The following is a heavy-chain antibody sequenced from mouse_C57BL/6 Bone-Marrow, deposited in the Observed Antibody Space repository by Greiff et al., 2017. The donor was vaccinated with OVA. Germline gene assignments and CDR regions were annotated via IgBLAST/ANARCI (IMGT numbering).Heavy chain of an antibody. CDR2: SRNKANDYTT. CDR1: GFTFSDFY. Sequence: EVQRVESGGGLVQSGRSLRLSCATSGFTFSDFYMEWVRQAPGKGLEWIAASRNKANDYTTEYSAYVKGRFIVSRDTSQSILYLQMNALRAEDTAIYYCARDARDPQYYYAMDYWGQGTSVTVSS. CDR3: ARDARDPQYYYAMDY. J-gene: IGHJ4*01. V-gene: IGHV7-1*01.